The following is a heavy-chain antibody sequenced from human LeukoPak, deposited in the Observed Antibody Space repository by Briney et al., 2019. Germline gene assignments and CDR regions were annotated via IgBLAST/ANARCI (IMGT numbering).Heavy chain of an antibody. Sequence: GGSLRLSCVASGFRFSSYAMSWFRQAPGRGLEWVSAIDGSGGSTYYADSVKGRFTISRDNSKNTLYLQMHSLRAEDTAIYYCAKDRRLPWDYFDSWGQGTQVTVSS. D-gene: IGHD5-12*01. J-gene: IGHJ4*02. CDR3: AKDRRLPWDYFDS. CDR1: GFRFSSYA. V-gene: IGHV3-23*01. CDR2: IDGSGGST.